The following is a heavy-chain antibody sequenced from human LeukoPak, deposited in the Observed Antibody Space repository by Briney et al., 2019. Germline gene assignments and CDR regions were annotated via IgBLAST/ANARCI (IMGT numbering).Heavy chain of an antibody. CDR1: GYTFTGYY. CDR3: ARIISEETYILRYFDWNHFDY. J-gene: IGHJ4*02. Sequence: GASVKVSCKASGYTFTGYYMHWVRQAPGQGLEWMGWINPNSGGTNYAQKFQGRVTMTRDTSISTAYMELSRLRSDDTAVYYCARIISEETYILRYFDWNHFDYWGQGTLVTVSS. V-gene: IGHV1-2*02. D-gene: IGHD3-9*01. CDR2: INPNSGGT.